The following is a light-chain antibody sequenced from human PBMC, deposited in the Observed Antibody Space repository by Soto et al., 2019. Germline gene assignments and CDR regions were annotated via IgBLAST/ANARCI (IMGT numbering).Light chain of an antibody. J-gene: IGKJ5*01. CDR3: QQYNDWPRT. CDR1: QSFSSN. CDR2: GAS. V-gene: IGKV3-15*01. Sequence: EIVMTQPPATLSLSPGERATLSCRASQSFSSNLAWYQQKPGQAPRLLIYGASTRATGIPHRFSGSGSGTEFTLTISSLQSEDFAIYFCQQYNDWPRTFGQGTRLEIK.